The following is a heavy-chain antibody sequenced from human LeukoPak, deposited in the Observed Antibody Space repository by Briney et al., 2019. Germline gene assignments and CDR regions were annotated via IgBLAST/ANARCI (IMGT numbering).Heavy chain of an antibody. D-gene: IGHD6-13*01. V-gene: IGHV4-30-2*01. CDR1: GGSISSGAYS. Sequence: SETLSLTCAVSGGSISSGAYSWSWIRQPPGKGLECIGYIYHTGNNYYNPSLESRVAMSADRSKNQFSLRLSSVTAADTAVYYCARFQPATGIYFFDSWGQGTLVTVPS. J-gene: IGHJ4*02. CDR2: IYHTGNN. CDR3: ARFQPATGIYFFDS.